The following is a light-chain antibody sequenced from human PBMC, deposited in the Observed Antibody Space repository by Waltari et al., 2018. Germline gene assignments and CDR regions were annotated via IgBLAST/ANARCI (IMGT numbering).Light chain of an antibody. CDR2: DAS. J-gene: IGKJ4*01. V-gene: IGKV3-11*01. Sequence: IVLTQSPVTLSLSPGERATLSCRASQSVSHYLAWYQHRPGQAPRLLIYDASNRATGIPARFSGSGSGTDFTLTISSLEPEDFAVYYCQQRSSFGGGTKVEI. CDR1: QSVSHY. CDR3: QQRSS.